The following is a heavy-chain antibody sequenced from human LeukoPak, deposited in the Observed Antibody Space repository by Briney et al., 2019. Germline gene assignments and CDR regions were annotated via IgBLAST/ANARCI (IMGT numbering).Heavy chain of an antibody. J-gene: IGHJ5*02. CDR1: GFTFSSYG. Sequence: QSGGSLRLSCAASGFTFSSYGMHWVRQAPGKGLEWVAVIWYDGSNKYYADSVKGRFTISRDNSKNTLYLQMNSLRAEDTAVYYCARDAHYYDSSGFPRFDPWGQGTLVTVSS. CDR3: ARDAHYYDSSGFPRFDP. D-gene: IGHD3-22*01. V-gene: IGHV3-33*01. CDR2: IWYDGSNK.